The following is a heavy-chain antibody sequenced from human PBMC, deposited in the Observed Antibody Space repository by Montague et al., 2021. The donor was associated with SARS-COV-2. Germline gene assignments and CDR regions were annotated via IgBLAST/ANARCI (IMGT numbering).Heavy chain of an antibody. V-gene: IGHV3-33*08. J-gene: IGHJ6*02. CDR1: GFTFSSYD. CDR3: AREYSAPRWFGEYNRYGMDV. CDR2: IWYDGSNQ. D-gene: IGHD3-10*01. Sequence: SVRLSCLASGFTFSSYDMHRVRQAPGKGLEWVAVIWYDGSNQYYXDSVKGRFTISRDNSKNTLYLQMNSLRAEDTAVYYCAREYSAPRWFGEYNRYGMDVWGQGTTVTVSS.